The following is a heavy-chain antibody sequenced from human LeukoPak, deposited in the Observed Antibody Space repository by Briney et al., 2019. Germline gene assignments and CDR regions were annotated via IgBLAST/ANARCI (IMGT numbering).Heavy chain of an antibody. J-gene: IGHJ5*02. CDR2: IKSKTDGGTT. CDR1: GFTFSNAW. CDR3: AKERTSSSWYLYNWFDP. Sequence: ETGGSLRLSCAASGFTFSNAWMSWVRQAPGKGLEWVGRIKSKTDGGTTDYAAPVKGRFTISRDNSKNTLYLQMNSLRAEDTAVYYCAKERTSSSWYLYNWFDPWGQGTLVTVSS. D-gene: IGHD6-13*01. V-gene: IGHV3-15*01.